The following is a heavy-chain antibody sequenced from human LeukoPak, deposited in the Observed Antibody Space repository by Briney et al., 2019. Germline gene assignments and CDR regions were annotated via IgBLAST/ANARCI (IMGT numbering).Heavy chain of an antibody. CDR3: ARAPILEWLSTFDY. Sequence: GRSLRLSCAASGFTFSSYAMHWVRQAPGKGLEWVAVISYDGSNKYYADSVKGRFTISRDNSKNTLYLQMNSLRAEDTAVYYCARAPILEWLSTFDYWGQGTLVTVSS. V-gene: IGHV3-30-3*01. CDR2: ISYDGSNK. D-gene: IGHD3-3*01. CDR1: GFTFSSYA. J-gene: IGHJ4*02.